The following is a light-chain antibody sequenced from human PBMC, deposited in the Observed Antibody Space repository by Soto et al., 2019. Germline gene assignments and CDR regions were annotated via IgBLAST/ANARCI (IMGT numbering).Light chain of an antibody. Sequence: DVQMTQSRSTLSASVGDRVTIPCQASQTINNRLAWYQQKPGKAPRLLIFDVSTLESGVPSRFSGSGSGTEFTLTISSLQPDDFATYYCQQYNSYWKMFGQGTKVDIK. V-gene: IGKV1-5*01. CDR3: QQYNSYWKM. J-gene: IGKJ1*01. CDR1: QTINNR. CDR2: DVS.